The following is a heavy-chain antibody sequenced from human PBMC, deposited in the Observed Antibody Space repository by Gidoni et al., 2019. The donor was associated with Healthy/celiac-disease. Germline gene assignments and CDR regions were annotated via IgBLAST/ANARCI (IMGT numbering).Heavy chain of an antibody. CDR3: ARVTYYFDY. CDR2: IYYSGST. CDR1: GGSISSYY. Sequence: QVQLQESGPGLVKPSETLSPTCTVSGGSISSYYWSWIRQPPGKGLEWIGYIYYSGSTNYNPSLKSRVTISVDTSKNQFSLKLSSVTAADTAVYYCARVTYYFDYWGQGTLVTVSS. V-gene: IGHV4-59*01. J-gene: IGHJ4*02.